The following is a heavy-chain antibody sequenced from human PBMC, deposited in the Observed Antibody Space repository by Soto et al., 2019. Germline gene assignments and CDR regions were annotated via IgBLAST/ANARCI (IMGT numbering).Heavy chain of an antibody. D-gene: IGHD6-19*01. CDR1: GFTFSTYW. CDR3: ARDRGWSLFDY. Sequence: EVQLVESGGGLVQPGGSLRLSCAASGFTFSTYWMYWVRQVPGKGLVWVSRTDTDWSDTSYADSVKGRFTISRDNAKNTLYLQMNSLRAEDTAVYYCARDRGWSLFDYWGQGTLVTVSS. CDR2: TDTDWSDT. V-gene: IGHV3-74*01. J-gene: IGHJ4*02.